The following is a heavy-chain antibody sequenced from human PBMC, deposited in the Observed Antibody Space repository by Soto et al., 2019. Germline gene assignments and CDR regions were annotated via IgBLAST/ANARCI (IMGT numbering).Heavy chain of an antibody. V-gene: IGHV1-2*04. CDR2: INPNSGGT. CDR1: GYTFTGYY. CDR3: ARAMRQAPYAPGGYYGSGRYYYYGMDV. D-gene: IGHD3-10*01. Sequence: ASVKVSCKASGYTFTGYYMHWVRQAPGQGLEWMGWINPNSGGTNYAQKFQGWVTMTRDTSISTAYMELSRLRSDDTAVYYCARAMRQAPYAPGGYYGSGRYYYYGMDVWGQGTTVTVSS. J-gene: IGHJ6*02.